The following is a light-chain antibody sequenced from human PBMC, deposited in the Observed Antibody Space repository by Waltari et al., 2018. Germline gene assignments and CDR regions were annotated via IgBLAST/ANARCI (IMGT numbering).Light chain of an antibody. CDR1: QSVRGT. CDR3: QHYVRLPVT. Sequence: EIVLTQSPGTLSLSPGERATLSCRASQSVRGTLAWYQQKPGQPPRLLIYAASIRATGIPDRFSGSGSGTDFTRTISRLEPEDFAVYYCQHYVRLPVTFGQGTKVEIK. V-gene: IGKV3-20*01. CDR2: AAS. J-gene: IGKJ1*01.